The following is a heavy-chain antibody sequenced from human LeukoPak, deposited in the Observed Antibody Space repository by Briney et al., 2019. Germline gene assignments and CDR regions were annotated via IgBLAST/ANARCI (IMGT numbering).Heavy chain of an antibody. V-gene: IGHV3-7*04. Sequence: GGSLRLSCAASGFTFSSYWMSWVRQAPGKGLEWVANIKQDGSEKYYVDSVKGRFTTSRDNAKNSLYLQMNSLRAEDTAVYYCARDSYFCPMDVWGQGTTVTVSS. CDR3: ARDSYFCPMDV. J-gene: IGHJ6*02. CDR1: GFTFSSYW. CDR2: IKQDGSEK. D-gene: IGHD3-3*01.